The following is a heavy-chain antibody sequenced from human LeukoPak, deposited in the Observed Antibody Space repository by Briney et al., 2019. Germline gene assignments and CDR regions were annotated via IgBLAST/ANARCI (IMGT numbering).Heavy chain of an antibody. J-gene: IGHJ5*02. V-gene: IGHV3-74*01. D-gene: IGHD3-10*01. CDR3: AKGGSYYGSGSYSPFDP. CDR2: INTDGSST. Sequence: QPGGSLRLSCAASGFTFSSYWMHWVRQAPGKGLVWVSRINTDGSSTSYADSVKGRFTISRDNSRNTLYLQMNSPRAEDTAVYYCAKGGSYYGSGSYSPFDPWGQGTLVTVSS. CDR1: GFTFSSYW.